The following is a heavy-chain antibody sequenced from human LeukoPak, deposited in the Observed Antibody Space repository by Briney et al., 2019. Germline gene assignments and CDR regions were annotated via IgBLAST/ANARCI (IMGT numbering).Heavy chain of an antibody. D-gene: IGHD3-22*01. Sequence: SETLSLTCTVSGGSISSYYRSWIRQPPGKGLEWIGYIYYSGSTNYNPSLKSRVTISVDTSKNQFSLKLSSVTAADTAVYYCARLDAVITVDAFDIWGQVTMVTVSS. V-gene: IGHV4-59*08. J-gene: IGHJ3*02. CDR3: ARLDAVITVDAFDI. CDR1: GGSISSYY. CDR2: IYYSGST.